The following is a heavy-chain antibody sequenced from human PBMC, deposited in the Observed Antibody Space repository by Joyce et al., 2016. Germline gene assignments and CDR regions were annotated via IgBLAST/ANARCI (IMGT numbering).Heavy chain of an antibody. CDR3: ARGGLVYDV. CDR1: GFMFSTSS. Sequence: EVQLVESGGGLVKPGGSLKISCAASGFMFSTSSMSWFRQAPGKVLEWVAAISGDRRFIFHADSVRGRFTVSRDNAENSLYLQMKSLRVEDTAVYFCARGGLVYDVWGQGTTVIVSS. CDR2: ISGDRRFI. J-gene: IGHJ6*02. D-gene: IGHD5/OR15-5a*01. V-gene: IGHV3-21*02.